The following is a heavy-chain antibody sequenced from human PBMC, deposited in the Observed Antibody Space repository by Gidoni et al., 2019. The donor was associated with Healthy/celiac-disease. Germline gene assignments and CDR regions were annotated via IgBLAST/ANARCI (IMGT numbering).Heavy chain of an antibody. V-gene: IGHV3-23*01. D-gene: IGHD2-21*02. CDR1: GFTFRRYA. CDR3: AKSRVTSVTATTWGY. Sequence: EVQLLESGGGLVQPGGSLRLSCAASGFTFRRYAMRWVRQAPGRGLEWVSAIRGSVGSTYYADSVKGRFTISRDNSKNTLYLQMNSLRAEDTAVYYCAKSRVTSVTATTWGYWGQGTLVTVSS. J-gene: IGHJ4*02. CDR2: IRGSVGST.